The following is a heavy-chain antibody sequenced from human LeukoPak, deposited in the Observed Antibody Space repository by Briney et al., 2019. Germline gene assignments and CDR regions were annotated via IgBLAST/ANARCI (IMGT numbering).Heavy chain of an antibody. J-gene: IGHJ5*02. CDR2: IFHSGNT. Sequence: PSETLSLTCGVSGGSIGTSNWWTWVRQPPGKGLEWIGEIFHSGNTNYNPSLKSRVTISVDKSKNQFSLKLTSVTAADTAVYYCAGYVEIGGFDPWGQGTLVTVSS. D-gene: IGHD2/OR15-2a*01. CDR1: GGSIGTSNW. CDR3: AGYVEIGGFDP. V-gene: IGHV4-4*02.